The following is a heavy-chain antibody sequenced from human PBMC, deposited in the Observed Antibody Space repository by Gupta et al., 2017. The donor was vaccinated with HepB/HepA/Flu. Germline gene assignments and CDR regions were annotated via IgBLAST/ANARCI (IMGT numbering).Heavy chain of an antibody. Sequence: EVQPLESGGGLVQPGGSLRLSCAASGFTFSSYAMSWVRQAPGTGLEWVSAINGNGASTYYGGSVKGRFTISRDNSKNTLYLKMNSLRAEDTAIYYCAKAQGYSDYESLDLWGQGTLVTVSS. CDR2: INGNGAST. D-gene: IGHD5-12*01. CDR1: GFTFSSYA. V-gene: IGHV3-23*01. CDR3: AKAQGYSDYESLDL. J-gene: IGHJ5*02.